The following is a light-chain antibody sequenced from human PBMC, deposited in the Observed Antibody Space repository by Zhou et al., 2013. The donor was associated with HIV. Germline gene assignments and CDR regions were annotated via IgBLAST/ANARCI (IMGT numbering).Light chain of an antibody. CDR2: GAS. CDR3: QQYNSYSQT. Sequence: DIQMTQSPSFLSASVEDRVTITCRASQGFSSSLAWYQQKPGKAPNLLIYGASTLQSGVPSRFSGSGSGTDFTLTVSCLQSEDFATYYCQQYNSYSQTFGQGTKVEIK. J-gene: IGKJ1*01. V-gene: IGKV1-9*01. CDR1: QGFSSS.